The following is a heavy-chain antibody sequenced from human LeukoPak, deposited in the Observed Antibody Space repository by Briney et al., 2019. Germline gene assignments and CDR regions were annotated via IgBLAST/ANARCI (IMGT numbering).Heavy chain of an antibody. CDR1: GFTFSSYA. V-gene: IGHV3-23*01. Sequence: GGSLRLSCAASGFTFSSYAMSWVRQAPGKGLEWVSAISGSGGSTYYADSVKGRFTISRDNSKNTLYLQMNSLRAEDTAVYYCAKSYSSGWGEAGVFHYWGQGTLVTVPS. CDR2: ISGSGGST. J-gene: IGHJ4*02. CDR3: AKSYSSGWGEAGVFHY. D-gene: IGHD6-19*01.